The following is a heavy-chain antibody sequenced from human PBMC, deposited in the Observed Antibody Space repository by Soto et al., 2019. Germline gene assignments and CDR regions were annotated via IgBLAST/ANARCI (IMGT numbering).Heavy chain of an antibody. Sequence: EVQVVESGGALVQPGGSLRLSCAVSGFTVSDNYMNWVRQAPGKGLEWVSVIYVGGSTAYADSVKGRFTISRDNSKNTVYLQIDSLKAEYTAVYYCARDRGYNSVWSSDYSFDDWGQGTVVSVSS. CDR3: ARDRGYNSVWSSDYSFDD. CDR1: GFTVSDNY. V-gene: IGHV3-66*01. D-gene: IGHD6-19*01. CDR2: IYVGGST. J-gene: IGHJ3*01.